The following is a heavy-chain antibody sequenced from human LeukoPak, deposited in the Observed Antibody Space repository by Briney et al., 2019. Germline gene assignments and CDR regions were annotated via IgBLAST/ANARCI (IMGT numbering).Heavy chain of an antibody. Sequence: RSSETLSLTCTVSGGSISSYYWSWIRQPAGKGLEWIGRTYTSGNTNYNPSLESRVTIPFDTSKNQFSLKLSSVTAADTAVYYCAKVDGSCSGGSCPSGNWFDPWGQGTLVTVSS. CDR2: TYTSGNT. CDR1: GGSISSYY. CDR3: AKVDGSCSGGSCPSGNWFDP. J-gene: IGHJ5*02. V-gene: IGHV4-4*07. D-gene: IGHD2-15*01.